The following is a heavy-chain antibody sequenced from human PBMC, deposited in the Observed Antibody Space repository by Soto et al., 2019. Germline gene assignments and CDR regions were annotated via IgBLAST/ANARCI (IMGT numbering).Heavy chain of an antibody. J-gene: IGHJ4*02. CDR1: GGSISSYY. Sequence: KTSETLSLTCTVSGGSISSYYWSWIRQPPGKGLEWIGYIYYSGSTNYNPSLKSRVTISVDTSKNQFSLKLSSVTAADTAVYYCARLSLGSGSYPDYWGQGTLVTVSS. CDR2: IYYSGST. V-gene: IGHV4-59*08. D-gene: IGHD3-10*01. CDR3: ARLSLGSGSYPDY.